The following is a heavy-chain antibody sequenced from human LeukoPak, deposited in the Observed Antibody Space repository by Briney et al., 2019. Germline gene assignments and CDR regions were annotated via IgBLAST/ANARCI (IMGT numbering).Heavy chain of an antibody. CDR2: IYYSGST. J-gene: IGHJ5*02. Sequence: SETLSLTCTVSGGSISSGDYYWSWIRQPPGKGLVWIGYIYYSGSTYYNPSLKSRVTISVDTSKNQFSLKLSSVTAADTAMYYCAREPYDSSGYVNWFDPWGQGTLVTVSS. CDR3: AREPYDSSGYVNWFDP. D-gene: IGHD3-22*01. V-gene: IGHV4-30-4*08. CDR1: GGSISSGDYY.